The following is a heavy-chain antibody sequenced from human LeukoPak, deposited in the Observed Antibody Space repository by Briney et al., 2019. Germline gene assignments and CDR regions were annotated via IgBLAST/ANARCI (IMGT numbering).Heavy chain of an antibody. CDR3: ARPEGSYYYGPGVWFDP. CDR2: ISPKSGVT. V-gene: IGHV1-2*02. D-gene: IGHD3-10*01. J-gene: IGHJ5*02. Sequence: ASVKVSCKASGYIFTGYYMHWVRQAPGQGLEWMGWISPKSGVTNYAQKFQGRVTMTSDTSISTAYMELSRLTSDDTAVYYCARPEGSYYYGPGVWFDPWGQGTLVTVSS. CDR1: GYIFTGYY.